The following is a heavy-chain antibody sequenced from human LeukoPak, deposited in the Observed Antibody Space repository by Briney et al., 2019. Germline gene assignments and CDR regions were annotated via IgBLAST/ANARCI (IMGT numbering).Heavy chain of an antibody. CDR3: ARGIVGATEVDY. J-gene: IGHJ4*02. V-gene: IGHV1-18*01. CDR1: GYTFTSYG. CDR2: ISAYNGNT. D-gene: IGHD1-26*01. Sequence: ASVKVSCKASGYTFTSYGISWVRQAPGQGREWMGWISAYNGNTNYAQKLQGRVTMTTDTSTSTASMELRSLRSDDTAVYYCARGIVGATEVDYWGQGTLVTVSS.